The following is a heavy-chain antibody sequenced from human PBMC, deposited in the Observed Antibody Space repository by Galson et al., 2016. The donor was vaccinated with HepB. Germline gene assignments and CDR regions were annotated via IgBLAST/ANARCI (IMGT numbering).Heavy chain of an antibody. V-gene: IGHV4-39*01. Sequence: SETLSLTCGVSGGFIESNNYFWGWIRQPPGKGLEWIGNSYSSGTAYYNPSLKSRVTISVEKSKTQFSLNLTSVTAADTAVYYCARRVMWLADAFDVWGQGALVIVSS. CDR3: ARRVMWLADAFDV. J-gene: IGHJ3*01. CDR2: SYSSGTA. D-gene: IGHD6-19*01. CDR1: GGFIESNNYF.